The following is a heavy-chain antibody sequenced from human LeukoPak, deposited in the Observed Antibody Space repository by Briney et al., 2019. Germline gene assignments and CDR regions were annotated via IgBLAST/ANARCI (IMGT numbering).Heavy chain of an antibody. D-gene: IGHD3-22*01. CDR1: GFSFKNYG. CDR2: IRFDGSNK. J-gene: IGHJ4*02. Sequence: GGSLRLSCVGSGFSFKNYGMDWVRQAPGKGLEWVAFIRFDGSNKYYADSVKGRFTISRDNAKSSVYLQMNSLRAEDTAVYYCARESGYYHSSGYSLDYWGQGTLVTVSS. V-gene: IGHV3-30*02. CDR3: ARESGYYHSSGYSLDY.